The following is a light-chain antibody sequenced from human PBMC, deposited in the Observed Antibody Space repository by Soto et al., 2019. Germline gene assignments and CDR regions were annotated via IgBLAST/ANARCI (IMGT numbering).Light chain of an antibody. J-gene: IGKJ1*01. CDR1: QSVGTN. CDR2: DAS. CDR3: QKYNSAPWT. Sequence: EIVMTQSPATLSLSPGERATLSCRASQSVGTNLAWYQQKPGQAPRLLIYDASTRATGLPARFSGRVSGAEFTLTISSLHSEDFAVYYCQKYNSAPWTFGQGTKVDIK. V-gene: IGKV3-15*01.